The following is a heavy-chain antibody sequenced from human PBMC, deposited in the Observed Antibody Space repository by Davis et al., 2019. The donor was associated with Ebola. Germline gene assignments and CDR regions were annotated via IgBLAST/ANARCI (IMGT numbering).Heavy chain of an antibody. Sequence: ASVKVSCKASGYTFTSYDINWVRQATGQGLEWMGWMNPNSGNTGYAQKFQGRVTMTRNTSISTAYMELSSLRSEDTAVYYCALSLGMQQLVGYYYYGMDVWGQGTTVTVSS. J-gene: IGHJ6*02. CDR1: GYTFTSYD. V-gene: IGHV1-8*01. D-gene: IGHD6-13*01. CDR2: MNPNSGNT. CDR3: ALSLGMQQLVGYYYYGMDV.